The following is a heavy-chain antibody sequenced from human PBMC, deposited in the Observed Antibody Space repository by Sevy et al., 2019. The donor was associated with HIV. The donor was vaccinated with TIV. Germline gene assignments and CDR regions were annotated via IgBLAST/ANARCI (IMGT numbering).Heavy chain of an antibody. CDR3: ARDSNSGYYYYYAMDV. CDR2: ISYDGINK. J-gene: IGHJ6*02. Sequence: GGSLRLSYAASGFIFSNYAMHWVRQAPGKGLEWVAVISYDGINKYYADSVKGRFTISRDNSKNTLYVQMNSLRAEDTAVYYCARDSNSGYYYYYAMDVWGQGTTVTVSS. D-gene: IGHD1-26*01. CDR1: GFIFSNYA. V-gene: IGHV3-30-3*01.